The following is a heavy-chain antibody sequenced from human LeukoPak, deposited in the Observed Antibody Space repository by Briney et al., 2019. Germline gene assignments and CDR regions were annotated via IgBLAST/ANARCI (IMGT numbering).Heavy chain of an antibody. CDR3: ARHVTISGPYDASDI. CDR1: GDSISSYY. J-gene: IGHJ3*02. D-gene: IGHD5-24*01. CDR2: IYYSGGT. Sequence: SQTLSLTCTVSGDSISSYYWSWIRQPPGKGLEWIGYIYYSGGTDYTPSLKSRVTISVDTSTNQLSLKLRSVTAGDTAVYYFARHVTISGPYDASDIWGQGTMVTVSP. V-gene: IGHV4-59*08.